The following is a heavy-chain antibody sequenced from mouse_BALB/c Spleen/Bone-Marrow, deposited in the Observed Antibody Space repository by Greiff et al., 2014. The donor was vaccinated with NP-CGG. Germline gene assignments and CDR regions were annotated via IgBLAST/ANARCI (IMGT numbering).Heavy chain of an antibody. CDR3: ARDYYGSLYAMDY. CDR2: IWAGGST. CDR1: GFSLTSYG. J-gene: IGHJ4*01. V-gene: IGHV2-9*02. Sequence: VKLMESGPGLVAPSQSLSITCTVSGFSLTSYGVHWVCQPPGKGLEWLGVIWAGGSTNYNSALMSRLSISKDNSKSQVFLKMNSLQTDDTAMYYCARDYYGSLYAMDYWGQGTSVTVSS. D-gene: IGHD1-1*01.